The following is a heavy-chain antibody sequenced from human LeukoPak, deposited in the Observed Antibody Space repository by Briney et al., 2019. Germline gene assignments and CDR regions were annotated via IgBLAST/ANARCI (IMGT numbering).Heavy chain of an antibody. CDR2: ISGSGGST. V-gene: IGHV3-23*01. Sequence: GGSLTLSCVASGFTLGSQAMSWVRQAPGKGLEWVSAISGSGGSTYYADSVKGRFTISRDNSKNTLYLQMNSLRAEDTAVYYCSTIDYWGQGTLVTVSS. CDR1: GFTLGSQA. CDR3: STIDY. J-gene: IGHJ4*02.